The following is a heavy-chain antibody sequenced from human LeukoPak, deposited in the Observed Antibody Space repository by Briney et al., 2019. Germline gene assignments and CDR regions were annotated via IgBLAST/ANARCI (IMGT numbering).Heavy chain of an antibody. Sequence: ASVEVSCKASGYTFTGYYMHWVRQAPGQGLEWMGWINPNSGGTNYAQKFQGRVTMTRDTSISTAYMELSRLRSDDTAVYYCARGGDFTYYYDSSGYSHRLNYWGQGTLVTVSS. J-gene: IGHJ4*02. V-gene: IGHV1-2*02. D-gene: IGHD3-22*01. CDR3: ARGGDFTYYYDSSGYSHRLNY. CDR1: GYTFTGYY. CDR2: INPNSGGT.